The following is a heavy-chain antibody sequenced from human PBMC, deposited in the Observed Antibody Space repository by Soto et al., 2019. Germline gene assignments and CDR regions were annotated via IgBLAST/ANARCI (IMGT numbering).Heavy chain of an antibody. CDR2: INSKASTT. J-gene: IGHJ3*01. CDR1: GFTFSHYW. V-gene: IGHV3-74*01. D-gene: IGHD3-9*01. CDR3: VRSRVSMSSDNAKNSRYLQMNRLRADHTAVYFCARDIGGVTASDAFDV. Sequence: EVQLVESGGGLVQPGGSLRLSCAASGFTFSHYWMHWVRQTPGKGLVWVSRINSKASTTSSEDAVSGRFCMSRAKAKKMLWITRINSEGPTTSSADSVRSRVSMSSDNAKNSRYLQMNRLRADHTAVYFCARDIGGVTASDAFDVWGHGTMVTVSS.